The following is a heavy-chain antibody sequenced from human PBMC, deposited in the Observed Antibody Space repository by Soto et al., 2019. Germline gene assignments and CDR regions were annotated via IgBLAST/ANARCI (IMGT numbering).Heavy chain of an antibody. D-gene: IGHD2-15*01. J-gene: IGHJ4*02. CDR1: GFTFSSYA. Sequence: QVQLVESGGGVVQPGRSLRLSCAASGFTFSSYAMHWVRQAPGKGLEWVAVISYDGSNKYYADSVKGRFTISRDNSKNTLYLQMNSLRADDTAVYYCARDPSPRGVVVAATDYWGQGTLVTVSS. CDR3: ARDPSPRGVVVAATDY. CDR2: ISYDGSNK. V-gene: IGHV3-30-3*01.